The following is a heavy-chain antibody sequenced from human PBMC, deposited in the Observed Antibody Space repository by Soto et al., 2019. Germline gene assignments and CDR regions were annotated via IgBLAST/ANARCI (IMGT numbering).Heavy chain of an antibody. CDR1: GFTFSNYA. CDR2: IWYDGSNK. Sequence: GGSLRLSCAASGFTFSNYAMHWVRQAPGKGLEWVAVIWYDGSNKYYADSVKGRFTLSRDHSKNTLYLQMNSLRAEDTAVYYCARALGSYSSSWSKDYWGQGTLVTVSS. V-gene: IGHV3-33*08. J-gene: IGHJ4*02. D-gene: IGHD6-13*01. CDR3: ARALGSYSSSWSKDY.